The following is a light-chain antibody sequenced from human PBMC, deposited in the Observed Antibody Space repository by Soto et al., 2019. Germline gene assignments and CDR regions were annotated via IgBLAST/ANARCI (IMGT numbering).Light chain of an antibody. Sequence: QSGLTQPASVSGSPGQSITISCTGTRSDVGGYKYVSWYQQHPGKAPKLMIYEVSNRPSGVSNRFSGSKSGNTASLTISGLQAEDEADYYRSSYTSSRTLYIFGTGTKVTVL. CDR3: SSYTSSRTLYI. V-gene: IGLV2-14*01. CDR2: EVS. CDR1: RSDVGGYKY. J-gene: IGLJ1*01.